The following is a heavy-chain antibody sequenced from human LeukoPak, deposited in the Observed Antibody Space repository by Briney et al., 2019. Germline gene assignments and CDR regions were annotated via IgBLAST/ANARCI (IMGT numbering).Heavy chain of an antibody. J-gene: IGHJ2*01. CDR3: AREITENRARGSCDGFDL. CDR2: INYRGTIT. CDR1: GFTISSYW. V-gene: IGHV3-74*01. Sequence: GGSLRLSCAASGFTISSYWMHWVRQAPGKGLVWVSEINYRGTITSYVDSVKGRFTISRDIAKNTLYLQMNSLRADDTAVYYCAREITENRARGSCDGFDLWGRGTLVTVSS. D-gene: IGHD1-26*01.